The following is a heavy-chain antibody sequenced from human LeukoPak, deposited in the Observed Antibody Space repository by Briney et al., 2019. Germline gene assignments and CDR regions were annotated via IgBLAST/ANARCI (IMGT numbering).Heavy chain of an antibody. CDR1: GITLSNYG. V-gene: IGHV3-23*01. J-gene: IGHJ4*02. CDR3: AKGGYDYVEMGYFDY. D-gene: IGHD5-12*01. Sequence: GGSLRLSCAVSGITLSNYGMSWVRQAPGKGLEWVSLIIASSGATFYADSVKGRFTISRDNSKNTLYMQMNSLRAEDTALYYCAKGGYDYVEMGYFDYWGQGTLVTVSS. CDR2: IIASSGAT.